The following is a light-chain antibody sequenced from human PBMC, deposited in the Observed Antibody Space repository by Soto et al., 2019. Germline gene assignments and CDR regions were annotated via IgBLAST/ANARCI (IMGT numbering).Light chain of an antibody. J-gene: IGKJ1*01. CDR3: QQRSEWPPVT. Sequence: EIVLTQSPATLSSSPGERATLSCRASQSVNSYLAWYQQKPGQAPRLLIYDASKRATDIPARFSGSGSGTDFTLTISSLEPEDFAVYYCQQRSEWPPVTFGQGTKVEIK. CDR2: DAS. V-gene: IGKV3-11*01. CDR1: QSVNSY.